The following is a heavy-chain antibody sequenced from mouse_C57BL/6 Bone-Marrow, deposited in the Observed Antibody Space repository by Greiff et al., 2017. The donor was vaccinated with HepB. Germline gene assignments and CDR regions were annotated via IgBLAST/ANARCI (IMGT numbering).Heavy chain of an antibody. CDR1: GFSLSTFGMG. CDR3: ARSYSSGYLYCFDY. CDR2: IWWDDDK. V-gene: IGHV8-8*01. J-gene: IGHJ2*01. Sequence: QVTLKVSGPGILQPSQTLSLTCSFSGFSLSTFGMGVGWIRQPSGKGLEWLAHIWWDDDKYYNPALKSRLTISKDTSKNQVFLMIANVDTADTATYYCARSYSSGYLYCFDYWGQGTTLTVSS. D-gene: IGHD3-2*02.